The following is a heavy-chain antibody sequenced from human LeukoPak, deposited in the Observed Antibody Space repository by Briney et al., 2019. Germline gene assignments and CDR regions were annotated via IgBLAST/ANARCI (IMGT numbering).Heavy chain of an antibody. Sequence: AGGSLRLSCAASGFTFSSYSMNWVRQAPGKGLEWVSYITTGGNRINYADSVKGRFTISRDNAKNSLYLQMNSLRDEDTAVYYCARDQGIFDYWGQGTLVTVSS. CDR1: GFTFSSYS. J-gene: IGHJ4*02. V-gene: IGHV3-48*02. CDR2: ITTGGNRI. CDR3: ARDQGIFDY.